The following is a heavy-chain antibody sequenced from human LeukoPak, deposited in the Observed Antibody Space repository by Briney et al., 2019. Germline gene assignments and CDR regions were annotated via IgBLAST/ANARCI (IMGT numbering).Heavy chain of an antibody. Sequence: GGSLRLSCAASGFTFSSYAMSWVRQAPGKGLEWVSAISGSAVDTWYADSVKGRFTISRDNSKDSLYLQMNSLRAEDTAVYYCAKDSMVRGVIIPIWGQGTLVTVSS. V-gene: IGHV3-23*01. J-gene: IGHJ4*02. CDR2: ISGSAVDT. D-gene: IGHD3-10*01. CDR1: GFTFSSYA. CDR3: AKDSMVRGVIIPI.